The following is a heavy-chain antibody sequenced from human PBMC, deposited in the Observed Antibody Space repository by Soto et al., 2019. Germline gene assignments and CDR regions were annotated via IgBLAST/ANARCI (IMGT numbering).Heavy chain of an antibody. V-gene: IGHV4-59*01. Sequence: QVQLQESGPGLVKPSETLSLTCTVSGGSISSDYWSWIRQPPGEGLEWIAYIYYSGSTNYNPSLRSRVTLYVDTSKTQVSLKLSSVTGADTAVYYCARARSPAGRGYGMDVWGQGTTVTVSS. CDR3: ARARSPAGRGYGMDV. J-gene: IGHJ6*02. CDR1: GGSISSDY. CDR2: IYYSGST. D-gene: IGHD6-13*01.